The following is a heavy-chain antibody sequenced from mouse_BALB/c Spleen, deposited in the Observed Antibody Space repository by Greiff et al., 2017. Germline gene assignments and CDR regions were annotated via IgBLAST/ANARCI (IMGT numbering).Heavy chain of an antibody. D-gene: IGHD1-1*01. V-gene: IGHV1S81*02. Sequence: VKLQESGAELVKPGASVKLSCKASGYTFTSYYMYWVKQRPGQGLEWIGEINPSNGGTNFNEKFKSKATLTVDKSSSTAYMQLSSLTSEDSAVYYCTRDYYGSSYGLFAYWGQGSLVTVSA. CDR3: TRDYYGSSYGLFAY. J-gene: IGHJ3*01. CDR2: INPSNGGT. CDR1: GYTFTSYY.